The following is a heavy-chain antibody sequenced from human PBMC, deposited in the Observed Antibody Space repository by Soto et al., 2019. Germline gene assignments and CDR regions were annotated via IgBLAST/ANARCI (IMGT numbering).Heavy chain of an antibody. CDR1: GFTFSSYW. D-gene: IGHD6-13*01. V-gene: IGHV3-74*01. CDR3: ARYQIAAAGSPFDF. CDR2: INSDGSST. Sequence: PGGSLRLSCAASGFTFSSYWMHWVRQAPGKGLVWVSRINSDGSSTSYADSVKGRFTISRDNAKNTLYLQMNSLRAEDTAVLYCARYQIAAAGSPFDFWGQGTLVTVSS. J-gene: IGHJ4*02.